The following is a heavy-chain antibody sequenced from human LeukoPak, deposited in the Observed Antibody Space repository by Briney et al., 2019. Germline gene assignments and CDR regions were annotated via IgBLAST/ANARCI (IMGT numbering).Heavy chain of an antibody. CDR2: ISWNSGSI. Sequence: GGSLRLSCAACGFTFDDYAMHWLRQAPGKGLEWVSGISWNSGSILYADSVKGRFTISRDNAKNSLYLQMNSLRAEDTALYYCAKDSTRYYYDSSGYLRYFQHWGEGTLVTVSS. V-gene: IGHV3-9*01. CDR3: AKDSTRYYYDSSGYLRYFQH. CDR1: GFTFDDYA. D-gene: IGHD3-22*01. J-gene: IGHJ1*01.